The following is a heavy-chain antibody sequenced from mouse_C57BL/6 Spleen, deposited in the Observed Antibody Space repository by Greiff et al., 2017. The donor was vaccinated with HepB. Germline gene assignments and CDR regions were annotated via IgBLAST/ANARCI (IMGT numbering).Heavy chain of an antibody. CDR1: GYSITSGYY. Sequence: DVQLQESGPGLVKPSQSLSLTCSVTGYSITSGYYWNWIRQFPGNKLEWMGYISYDGSNNYNPSLKNRISITRDTSKNQFFLKLNSVTTEDTATYYCARRGLYYGYDAWFAYWGQGTLVTVSA. CDR3: ARRGLYYGYDAWFAY. D-gene: IGHD2-2*01. J-gene: IGHJ3*01. CDR2: ISYDGSN. V-gene: IGHV3-6*01.